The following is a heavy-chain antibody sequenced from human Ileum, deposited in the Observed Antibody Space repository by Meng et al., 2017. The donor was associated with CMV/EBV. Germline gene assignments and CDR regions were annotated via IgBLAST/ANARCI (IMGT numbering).Heavy chain of an antibody. Sequence: CADSGFPFSDRSFDWLRQAPGTALEWVGGSNPHSYATEYAPSVKGRFTVSRDDSKNSLYLQMDSLKTEDTAVYYCARSMISVTHGSDYWGQGTLVTVSS. V-gene: IGHV3-72*01. CDR2: SNPHSYAT. D-gene: IGHD4-17*01. CDR1: GFPFSDRS. CDR3: ARSMISVTHGSDY. J-gene: IGHJ4*02.